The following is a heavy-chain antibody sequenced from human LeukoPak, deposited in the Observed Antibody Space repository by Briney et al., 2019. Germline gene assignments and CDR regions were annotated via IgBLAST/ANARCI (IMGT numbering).Heavy chain of an antibody. CDR3: ARQADLDTAMGDY. J-gene: IGHJ4*02. CDR1: GYSFASYW. Sequence: GESLKISCKGSGYSFASYWIGWVRQMPGKGLEWMGIIYPGDSDTRYSPSFQGQVTISADKSISTAYLQWSSLKASDTAMYYCARQADLDTAMGDYWGQGTLVTVSS. V-gene: IGHV5-51*01. CDR2: IYPGDSDT. D-gene: IGHD5-18*01.